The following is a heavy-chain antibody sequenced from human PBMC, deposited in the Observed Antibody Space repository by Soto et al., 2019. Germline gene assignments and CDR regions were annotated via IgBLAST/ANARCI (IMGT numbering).Heavy chain of an antibody. CDR2: IYHSGTT. D-gene: IGHD2-2*01. CDR1: GGSISSGGYY. CDR3: VRVRGNQLLGWFDP. V-gene: IGHV4-31*03. Sequence: QVQLQESGPGLVKPSQTLSLTCTVSGGSISSGGYYWSWIRQHPGKGLEWIGYIYHSGTTYYNPSRTSRVTISVDTSKNQFSLKLTSVTAADTAVYYCVRVRGNQLLGWFDPWGQGTLVTVSS. J-gene: IGHJ5*02.